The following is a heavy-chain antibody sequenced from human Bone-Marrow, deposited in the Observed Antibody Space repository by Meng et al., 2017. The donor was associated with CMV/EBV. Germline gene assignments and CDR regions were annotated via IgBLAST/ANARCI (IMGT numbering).Heavy chain of an antibody. V-gene: IGHV1-2*02. CDR3: ARGVTLDGADIDF. Sequence: ASVKVSCKASGYTFTDYTLHWVRQAPGQGLDWMGWINPSTGGTRFAPKFQVRVTMTRDTSISTIYMALSGLTSDDKALYYCARGVTLDGADIDFWGQGTLVTVSS. CDR2: INPSTGGT. CDR1: GYTFTDYT. D-gene: IGHD4/OR15-4a*01. J-gene: IGHJ4*02.